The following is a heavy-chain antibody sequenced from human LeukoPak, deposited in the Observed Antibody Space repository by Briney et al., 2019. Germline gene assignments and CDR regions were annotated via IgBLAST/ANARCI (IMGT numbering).Heavy chain of an antibody. CDR2: INHSGST. CDR3: ARGQGVTMVRGVIIGWFDP. J-gene: IGHJ5*02. V-gene: IGHV4-34*01. CDR1: DGSFSGYY. D-gene: IGHD3-10*01. Sequence: PSETLSLTCAVYDGSFSGYYWSWTRQPPGKGLEWIGEINHSGSTNYNPSLKSRVTISVDTSKNQFSLKLSSVTAADTAVYYCARGQGVTMVRGVIIGWFDPWGQGTLVTVSS.